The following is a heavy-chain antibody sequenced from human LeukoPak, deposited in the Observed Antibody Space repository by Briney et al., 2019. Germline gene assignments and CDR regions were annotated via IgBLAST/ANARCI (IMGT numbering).Heavy chain of an antibody. J-gene: IGHJ4*02. CDR3: ARGLWAPRFDC. Sequence: KPSETLSLTCAVYGGSFSGYYWSWIRQPPGEGLEWIGEINHSGSTNYNPSLKSRVTISVDTSKNQFSLKLSSVTAADTAVYFCARGLWAPRFDCWGQGTLVTVSS. V-gene: IGHV4-34*01. CDR2: INHSGST. D-gene: IGHD1-26*01. CDR1: GGSFSGYY.